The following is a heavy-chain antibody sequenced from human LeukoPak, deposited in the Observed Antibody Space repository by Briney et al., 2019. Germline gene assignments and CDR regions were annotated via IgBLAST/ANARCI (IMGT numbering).Heavy chain of an antibody. CDR1: GFTFSSYS. CDR3: ARGSTNYYDSSGYYPA. Sequence: PGGSLRLSCAVSGFTFSSYSMNWVRQAPGKGLEWVSYISSSGTTIYYADSVKGRFTISRDNAKNSLYLQMNSLRAEDTAVYYCARGSTNYYDSSGYYPAWGQGTLVTVSS. J-gene: IGHJ4*02. CDR2: ISSSGTTI. V-gene: IGHV3-48*04. D-gene: IGHD3-22*01.